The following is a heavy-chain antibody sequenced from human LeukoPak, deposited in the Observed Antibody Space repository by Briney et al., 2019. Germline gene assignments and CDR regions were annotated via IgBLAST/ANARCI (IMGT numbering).Heavy chain of an antibody. CDR1: GFTFSSYA. J-gene: IGHJ4*02. CDR2: ISGSGGST. V-gene: IGHV3-23*01. Sequence: GGSLRLSCAASGFTFSSYAMSWVRQAPGKGLEWVSAISGSGGSTYYADSVKGRFTISRDNSKNTLYLQMNSRRAEDTAVYYCAKRYYYGSGSYSTFDYWGQGTLVTVSS. CDR3: AKRYYYGSGSYSTFDY. D-gene: IGHD3-10*01.